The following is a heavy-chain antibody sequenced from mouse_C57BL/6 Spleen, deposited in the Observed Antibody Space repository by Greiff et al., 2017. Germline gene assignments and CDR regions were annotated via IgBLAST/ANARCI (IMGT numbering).Heavy chain of an antibody. J-gene: IGHJ2*01. CDR1: GYTFTSYG. CDR3: AQIYYGNYLDC. D-gene: IGHD2-1*01. V-gene: IGHV1-81*01. Sequence: QVQLQQPGAELVRPGASVKLSCKASGYTFTSYGISWVKQRTGQGLEWIGEIYPRSGNTYYNEKFKGKATLTADKSSSTAYMELRSLTAEDSAVYFCAQIYYGNYLDCWGQGTTLTVSS. CDR2: IYPRSGNT.